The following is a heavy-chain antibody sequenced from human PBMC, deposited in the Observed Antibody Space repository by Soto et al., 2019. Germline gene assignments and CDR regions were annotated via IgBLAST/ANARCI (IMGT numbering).Heavy chain of an antibody. D-gene: IGHD3-3*01. Sequence: GASVKVSCKASGYTFTSYAMHWVRQAPGQRLEWMGWINAGNGYTKYSQKFQDRVTITRGTSASTAYMELSSLRSEDTAIYYCARDPFYDFWSGSNWFDPWGQGTLVTV. J-gene: IGHJ5*02. CDR3: ARDPFYDFWSGSNWFDP. CDR2: INAGNGYT. CDR1: GYTFTSYA. V-gene: IGHV1-3*01.